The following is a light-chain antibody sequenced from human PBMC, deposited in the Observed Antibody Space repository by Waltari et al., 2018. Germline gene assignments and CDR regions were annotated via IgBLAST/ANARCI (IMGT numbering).Light chain of an antibody. V-gene: IGLV2-14*03. J-gene: IGLJ2*01. Sequence: QSALTQPASVSGSPGQSITISCTGTSRDVGGYNYVSWYQQHPGKAPKPMIYNVSNRPSGVSNRFSGSKSGNTASLTISGLQAEDEADYYCSSYTSSSTLVFGGGTKLTVL. CDR1: SRDVGGYNY. CDR2: NVS. CDR3: SSYTSSSTLV.